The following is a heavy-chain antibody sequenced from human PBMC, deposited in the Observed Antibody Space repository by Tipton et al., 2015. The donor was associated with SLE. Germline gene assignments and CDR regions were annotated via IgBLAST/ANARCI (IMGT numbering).Heavy chain of an antibody. CDR1: GFTFSTYG. CDR3: ATQLGLYYFDY. D-gene: IGHD1-1*01. V-gene: IGHV3-33*03. J-gene: IGHJ4*02. CDR2: IWYDGSSK. Sequence: SLRLSCAASGFTFSTYGMHWVCQAPGRGLEWVAVIWYDGSSKYYADSVKGRFTISRDNSKNTLYLQMNSLRAGDTAVYYCATQLGLYYFDYWGQGTLVTVSS.